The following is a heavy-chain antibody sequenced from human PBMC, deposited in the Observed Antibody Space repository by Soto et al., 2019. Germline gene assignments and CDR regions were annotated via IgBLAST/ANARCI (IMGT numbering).Heavy chain of an antibody. CDR2: INAGNGNT. CDR1: GYPFSRYA. J-gene: IGHJ4*02. D-gene: IGHD5-12*01. Sequence: GSCVAVLCRASGYPFSRYAMHWVRQDPGHRLEWMGWINAGNGNTKYSQKFQGRVTITRDTSASTAYMELSSLRSEDTAVYYWAIALRNTVSTYEDSAQGTQVTLPS. V-gene: IGHV1-3*01. CDR3: AIALRNTVSTYED.